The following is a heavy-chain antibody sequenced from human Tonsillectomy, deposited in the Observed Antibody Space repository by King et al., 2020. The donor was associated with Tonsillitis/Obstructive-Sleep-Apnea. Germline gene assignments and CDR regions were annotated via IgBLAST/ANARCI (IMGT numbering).Heavy chain of an antibody. D-gene: IGHD2-2*01. Sequence: EVQLVESGGGLVQPGRSLRLSCRASGFTFGDYAMSWVHQAPGKGLEWVGFIRSKVYGGTTEYGASVKGRFAISRDDSKSIAYLQMNSLKTEDTAVYYCTRGCGTTSCSPFDSWGQGTLVTVSS. CDR3: TRGCGTTSCSPFDS. V-gene: IGHV3-49*04. J-gene: IGHJ4*02. CDR1: GFTFGDYA. CDR2: IRSKVYGGTT.